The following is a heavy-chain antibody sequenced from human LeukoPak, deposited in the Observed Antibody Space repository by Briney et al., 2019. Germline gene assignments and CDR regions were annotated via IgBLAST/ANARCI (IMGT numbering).Heavy chain of an antibody. CDR1: GFTFSSYG. Sequence: GRSLRLSCAASGFTFSSYGMHWVRQAPGKGLEWVAVIWYDGSNKYYADSVKGRFTISRDNSKNTLYLQMNSLRAEDTAVYYCARDLAYSYSYYYYGMDVWGQGTTVTVSS. J-gene: IGHJ6*02. CDR2: IWYDGSNK. D-gene: IGHD3-16*01. CDR3: ARDLAYSYSYYYYGMDV. V-gene: IGHV3-33*01.